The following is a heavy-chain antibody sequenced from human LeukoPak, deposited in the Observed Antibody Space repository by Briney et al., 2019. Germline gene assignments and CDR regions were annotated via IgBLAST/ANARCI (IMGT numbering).Heavy chain of an antibody. V-gene: IGHV3-48*03. CDR3: ARDRRDGYNVLDY. CDR1: GFTFSSYE. CDR2: ISSSGSTI. D-gene: IGHD5-24*01. Sequence: GGSLRLSCAASGFTFSSYEMNWVRQAPGKGLEWVSYISSSGSTIYYADSVKGRFTISRDNAKNSLYLQMNSLRVEDTAMYYCARDRRDGYNVLDYWGQGTLVTVSS. J-gene: IGHJ4*02.